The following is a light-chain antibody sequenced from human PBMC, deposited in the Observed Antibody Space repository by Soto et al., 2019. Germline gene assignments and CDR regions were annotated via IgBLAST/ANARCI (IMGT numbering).Light chain of an antibody. J-gene: IGKJ1*01. V-gene: IGKV1-6*01. CDR3: LQNYNYPRT. CDR2: AAS. Sequence: AIPMTQSPSSLSASVGDRVTITCRASQGITNDLGWYQQEPGKAPKLLIFAASSLQSGVPSRFSGSGSGTDFTLTISSLQPEDFATYYCLQNYNYPRTFGQGTKVEIK. CDR1: QGITND.